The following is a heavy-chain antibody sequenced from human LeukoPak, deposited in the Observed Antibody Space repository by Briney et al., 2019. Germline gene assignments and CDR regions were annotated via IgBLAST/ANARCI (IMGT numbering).Heavy chain of an antibody. CDR3: ARLQQLAYNWFDP. Sequence: PSETLSLTCTVSGGSISSSSYYWGWIRQPPGKGLEWIGSIYYSGSTYYNPSLKSRVTISVDTSKNQFSLKLSSVTAADTAVYYCARLQQLAYNWFDPWGQGTLVTVSS. CDR2: IYYSGST. D-gene: IGHD6-13*01. CDR1: GGSISSSSYY. V-gene: IGHV4-39*01. J-gene: IGHJ5*02.